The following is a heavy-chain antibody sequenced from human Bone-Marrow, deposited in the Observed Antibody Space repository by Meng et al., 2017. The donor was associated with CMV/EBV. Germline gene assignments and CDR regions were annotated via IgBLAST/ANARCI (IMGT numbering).Heavy chain of an antibody. Sequence: LSLTCAASGFTFSSYGMHWVRQAPGKGLEWVSAISGSGDSTYYADSVKGRFTISRDNSKNTLIVQMNSLRAEDTALYYCARWSRGYSGYGAIIDWGQGTLVTVSS. J-gene: IGHJ4*02. CDR3: ARWSRGYSGYGAIID. D-gene: IGHD5-12*01. CDR2: ISGSGDST. CDR1: GFTFSSYG. V-gene: IGHV3-23*01.